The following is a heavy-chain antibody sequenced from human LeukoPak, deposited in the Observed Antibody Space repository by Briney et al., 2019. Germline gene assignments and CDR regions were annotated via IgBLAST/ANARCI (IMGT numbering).Heavy chain of an antibody. D-gene: IGHD4-17*01. J-gene: IGHJ4*02. CDR2: IIPIFGTA. Sequence: ASVKVSCKASGGTFSSYAISWVRQAPGQGLEWMGGIIPIFGTANYAQKFQGRVTITADESTSTAHMELSSLRSEDTAVYYCARTTVTTESGFGYWGQGTLVTVSS. V-gene: IGHV1-69*13. CDR3: ARTTVTTESGFGY. CDR1: GGTFSSYA.